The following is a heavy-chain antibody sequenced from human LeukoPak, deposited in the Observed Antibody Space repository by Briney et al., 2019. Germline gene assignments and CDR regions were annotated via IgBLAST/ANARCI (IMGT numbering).Heavy chain of an antibody. V-gene: IGHV3-21*01. CDR3: ARESLDSSSWDFDC. D-gene: IGHD6-13*01. J-gene: IGHJ4*02. CDR2: ISSSSSYI. CDR1: SXS. Sequence: SXSXXXVRQAPGXXLEWVSSISSSSSYIYYADSVKGRFTISRDNAKNSLYLQMNSLRAEDTAVYYCARESLDSSSWDFDCWGQGTLVTVSS.